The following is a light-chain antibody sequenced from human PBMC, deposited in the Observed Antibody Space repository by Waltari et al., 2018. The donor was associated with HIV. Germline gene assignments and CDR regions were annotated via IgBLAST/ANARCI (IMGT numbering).Light chain of an antibody. J-gene: IGLJ3*02. Sequence: SYELTQPPSVSVSPGQTATITCSGDALPKRNAYWYQPRSGQDPVLVMYDDNKRPSGIPERFSGSTSGTTATLTVSRAQVDDEADYYCYSTDTTGYERVFGGGTKLTVL. V-gene: IGLV3-10*01. CDR2: DDN. CDR3: YSTDTTGYERV. CDR1: ALPKRN.